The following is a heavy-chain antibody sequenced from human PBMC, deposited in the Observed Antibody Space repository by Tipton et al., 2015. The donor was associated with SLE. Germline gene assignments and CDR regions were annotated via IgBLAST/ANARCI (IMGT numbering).Heavy chain of an antibody. J-gene: IGHJ4*02. D-gene: IGHD3-3*01. Sequence: TLSLTCAVYGGSFSDYFWTWIRQSPGKGLEWIGDVNHSGSTDYHPSLKSRVTMSVDTSKNQFSLKLTSVTAADTALYYCARCTKFGVVGGSFDSGGQGTLVTAS. CDR3: ARCTKFGVVGGSFDS. V-gene: IGHV4-34*01. CDR2: VNHSGST. CDR1: GGSFSDYF.